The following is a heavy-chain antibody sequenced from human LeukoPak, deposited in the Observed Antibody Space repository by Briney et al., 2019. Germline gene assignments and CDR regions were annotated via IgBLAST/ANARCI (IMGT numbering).Heavy chain of an antibody. D-gene: IGHD2-2*01. CDR3: ARREEAYQLLSPFDY. CDR2: IYYSGNT. Sequence: PSETLSLTCTVSGVSISSSNSYWGWIRQPPGKGLEWIGSIYYSGNTYYDASLKSQVSISIDTSKNQFSLKLTSVTAADTAVYYCARREEAYQLLSPFDYWGQGTLVTVSS. V-gene: IGHV4-39*01. CDR1: GVSISSSNSY. J-gene: IGHJ4*02.